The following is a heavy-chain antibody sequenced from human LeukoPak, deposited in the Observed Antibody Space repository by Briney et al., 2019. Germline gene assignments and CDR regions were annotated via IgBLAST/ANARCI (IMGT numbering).Heavy chain of an antibody. D-gene: IGHD2-2*01. V-gene: IGHV4-39*01. Sequence: PSETLSLTCTVSGGSIRSSSYYWGWIRQPPGKGLEWIGIIYYSGSTYYNPSLKSRLTISVDTSKNQFSLKLSSVTATDTAVYYCARRGYCSSTSYYEYWFDPWGQGTLVTVSS. CDR2: IYYSGST. CDR1: GGSIRSSSYY. J-gene: IGHJ5*02. CDR3: ARRGYCSSTSYYEYWFDP.